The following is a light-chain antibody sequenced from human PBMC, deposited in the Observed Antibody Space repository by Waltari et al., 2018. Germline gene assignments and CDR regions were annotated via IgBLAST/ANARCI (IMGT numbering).Light chain of an antibody. CDR2: GAS. V-gene: IGKV3-20*01. Sequence: EIVLTQSPGTLSLSPGEGDTLFCRASQSVGRSLVWYQQRPGRAPRLLIYGASSRATGIPDRFTGRGSGTDFSLTISRLEPEDFAVYYCQMYVRLPVTFGQGTKVEI. CDR1: QSVGRS. CDR3: QMYVRLPVT. J-gene: IGKJ1*01.